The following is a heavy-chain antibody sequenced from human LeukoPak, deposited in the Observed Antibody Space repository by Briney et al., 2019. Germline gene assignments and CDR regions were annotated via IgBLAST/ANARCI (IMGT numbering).Heavy chain of an antibody. CDR1: GFTFDDYA. Sequence: PGGSLRLSCAASGFTFDDYAMHWVRQAPGRGLEWVSGISWNSGSIGYADFVKGRFTISRDNAKNSLYLQMNSLRAEDTALYYCAKGGIAVAGKGYYYGMDVWGQGTTVTVSS. V-gene: IGHV3-9*01. J-gene: IGHJ6*02. CDR3: AKGGIAVAGKGYYYGMDV. D-gene: IGHD6-19*01. CDR2: ISWNSGSI.